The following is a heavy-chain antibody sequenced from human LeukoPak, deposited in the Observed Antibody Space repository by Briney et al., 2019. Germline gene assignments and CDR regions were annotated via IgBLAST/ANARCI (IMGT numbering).Heavy chain of an antibody. Sequence: GASVKVSCKASGGTFSSYAISWVRQAPGQGLEWMGEIIPIFGTANYAQKFQGRVTITADESTSTAYMELSSLRSEDTAVYYCARVYSGYGDFDYWGQGTLVTVSS. J-gene: IGHJ4*02. V-gene: IGHV1-69*13. D-gene: IGHD5-12*01. CDR1: GGTFSSYA. CDR3: ARVYSGYGDFDY. CDR2: IIPIFGTA.